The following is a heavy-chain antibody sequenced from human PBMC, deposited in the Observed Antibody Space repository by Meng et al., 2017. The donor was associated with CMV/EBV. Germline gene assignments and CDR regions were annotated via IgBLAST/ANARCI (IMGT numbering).Heavy chain of an antibody. J-gene: IGHJ4*02. D-gene: IGHD3-16*01. Sequence: QVQIQESGRGLVKPSESLYFSCIGSGPSINNYEWNWVWQPEGKGLEWFGLIQVIGNTVYNPSLKSRVTMSLAATKGPFYLTLNPVAAADTAKYYCAGSRTGGGACDYWGQGTLVTVSS. CDR3: AGSRTGGGACDY. CDR1: GPSINNYE. CDR2: IQVIGNT. V-gene: IGHV4-4*07.